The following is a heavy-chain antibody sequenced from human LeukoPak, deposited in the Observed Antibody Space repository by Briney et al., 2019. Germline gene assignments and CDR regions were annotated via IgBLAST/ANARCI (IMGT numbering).Heavy chain of an antibody. Sequence: SETLSLTCAVYGGSFSGYFWSWIRRPPGKGLEWSGEINHSGSTNYNPSLKSRVTISVDTSKNQFSLKLSSLTAADTAVYYCARASFDYWGQGTLVTVSS. V-gene: IGHV4-34*01. CDR3: ARASFDY. J-gene: IGHJ4*02. CDR1: GGSFSGYF. CDR2: INHSGST.